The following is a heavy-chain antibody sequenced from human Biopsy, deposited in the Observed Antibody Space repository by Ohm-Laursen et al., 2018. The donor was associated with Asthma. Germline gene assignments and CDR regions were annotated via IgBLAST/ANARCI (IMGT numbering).Heavy chain of an antibody. V-gene: IGHV1-3*04. CDR3: ARTYYDFLTGQVKDVFGV. D-gene: IGHD3-9*01. Sequence: ASVKASCKASGYNLISFAIHWVRQAPRQRLEWMGWVNTGNGDTKYSQKFQGRVTITRDTSASTAYMELRSLRSEDTATYYCARTYYDFLTGQVKDVFGVWGQGTMVTVSA. J-gene: IGHJ3*01. CDR1: GYNLISFA. CDR2: VNTGNGDT.